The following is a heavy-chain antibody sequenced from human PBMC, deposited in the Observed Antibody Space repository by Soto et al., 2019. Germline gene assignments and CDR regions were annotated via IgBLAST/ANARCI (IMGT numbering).Heavy chain of an antibody. CDR1: GLTFSNYR. V-gene: IGHV3-74*01. CDR2: IDHDGPT. Sequence: EVQLVESGGGLVQPGGSLRLSCAGSGLTFSNYRMHWVRQAPGKGLEWVSRIDHDGPTDYADSVRGRFAISRDNAENTRYLQMNSLRTEDTGVYYCVRDSHGYYWGQGTLVTVSS. J-gene: IGHJ4*02. CDR3: VRDSHGYY. D-gene: IGHD4-17*01.